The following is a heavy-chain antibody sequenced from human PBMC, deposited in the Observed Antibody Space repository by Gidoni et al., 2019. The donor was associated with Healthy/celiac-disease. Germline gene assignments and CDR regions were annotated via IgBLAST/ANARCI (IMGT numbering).Heavy chain of an antibody. V-gene: IGHV4-34*01. CDR2: INHSGST. CDR3: ARGWIQLWKPFDY. Sequence: QVQLQQWGAGLLKPSETLSLTCAVYGGSVSGYYWSWIRQPPGKGLEWIGEINHSGSTNYNPSLKSRVTISVDTSKNQFSLKLSSVTAADTAVYYCARGWIQLWKPFDYWGQGTLVTVSS. D-gene: IGHD5-18*01. J-gene: IGHJ4*02. CDR1: GGSVSGYY.